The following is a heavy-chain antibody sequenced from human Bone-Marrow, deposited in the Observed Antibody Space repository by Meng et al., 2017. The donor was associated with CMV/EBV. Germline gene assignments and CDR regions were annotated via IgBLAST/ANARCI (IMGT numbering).Heavy chain of an antibody. Sequence: SETLSLTCTVSGGSISSSSYYWGWIRQPPGKGLEWIGSIYYSGSTYYNPSLKSRVTISVDTSKNQFSLKLSSLTAADTAVYYCARVDSSSWGFDYWGQGSLVTVSS. D-gene: IGHD6-13*01. CDR2: IYYSGST. CDR3: ARVDSSSWGFDY. J-gene: IGHJ4*02. V-gene: IGHV4-39*07. CDR1: GGSISSSSYY.